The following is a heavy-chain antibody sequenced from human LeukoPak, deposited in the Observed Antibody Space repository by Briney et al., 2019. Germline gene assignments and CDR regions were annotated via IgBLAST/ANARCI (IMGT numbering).Heavy chain of an antibody. CDR2: MNPNSGNT. J-gene: IGHJ4*02. D-gene: IGHD3-16*01. V-gene: IGHV1-8*01. CDR1: GYTFTSYD. Sequence: HRASVKVSCKASGYTFTSYDINWVRQATGQGLEWMGWMNPNSGNTGYAQKFQGRVTMTRNTSISTAYMELSSLRSGDTAVCYCARVGIDTFGTGLFDYWGQGTLVTVSS. CDR3: ARVGIDTFGTGLFDY.